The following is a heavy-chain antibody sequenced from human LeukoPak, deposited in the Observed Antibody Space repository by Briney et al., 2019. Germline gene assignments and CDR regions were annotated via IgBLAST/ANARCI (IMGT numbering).Heavy chain of an antibody. CDR2: ISASGGST. D-gene: IGHD3-10*01. CDR1: GFTFSSYA. J-gene: IGHJ4*02. V-gene: IGHV3-23*01. Sequence: GGSLRLSCAASGFTFSSYAMSWVRQAPGKGLEWVSTISASGGSTYYADSVKGRFTISRDNSKNTLYLQMNSLRAEDTAAYYCAKGIKSFGYWGQGTLVTVSS. CDR3: AKGIKSFGY.